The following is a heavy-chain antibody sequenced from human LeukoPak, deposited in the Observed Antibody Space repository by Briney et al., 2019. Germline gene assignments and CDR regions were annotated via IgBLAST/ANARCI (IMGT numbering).Heavy chain of an antibody. CDR2: IYYSGST. Sequence: SETLSLTCTVSGGSISSYYWSWIRQPPGKGLEWIGYIYYSGSTNYNPSLKSRVTISVDTSKNQFSLKLSSVTAADTAVYYCAREGGYSYGVWCYGMDVWGQGTTVTVSS. D-gene: IGHD5-18*01. V-gene: IGHV4-59*01. CDR1: GGSISSYY. J-gene: IGHJ6*02. CDR3: AREGGYSYGVWCYGMDV.